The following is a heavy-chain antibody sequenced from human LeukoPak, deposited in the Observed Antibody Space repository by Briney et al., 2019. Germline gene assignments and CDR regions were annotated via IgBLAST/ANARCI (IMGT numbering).Heavy chain of an antibody. Sequence: PGGSLRLSCAVSGFIFSNYGMHWVRQAPGKGLEWVAVIWYDGSNKYYADSVKGRFTISRDNSKNTLYLEMNSLRAEDTAVYYCAREDCSGGSCYSDDYWGQGTLVTVSS. CDR1: GFIFSNYG. J-gene: IGHJ4*02. V-gene: IGHV3-33*01. D-gene: IGHD2-15*01. CDR3: AREDCSGGSCYSDDY. CDR2: IWYDGSNK.